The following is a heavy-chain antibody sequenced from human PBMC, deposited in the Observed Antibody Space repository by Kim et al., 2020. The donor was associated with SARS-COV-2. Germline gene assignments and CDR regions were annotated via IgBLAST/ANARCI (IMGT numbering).Heavy chain of an antibody. J-gene: IGHJ4*02. CDR2: ISYDGSNK. D-gene: IGHD3-22*01. V-gene: IGHV3-30*04. CDR1: GFTFSSYA. Sequence: GGSLRLSCAASGFTFSSYAMHWVRQAPGKGLEWVAVISYDGSNKYYVDSVKGRFTISRDNSKNTLYLQMNSLRAEDTAVYYCASSPNLDSSGYGFDYWGQGTLVTVSS. CDR3: ASSPNLDSSGYGFDY.